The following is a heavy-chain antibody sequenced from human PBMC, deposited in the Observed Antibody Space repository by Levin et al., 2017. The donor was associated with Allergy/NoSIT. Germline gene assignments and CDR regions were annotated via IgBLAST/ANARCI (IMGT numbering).Heavy chain of an antibody. Sequence: GESLKISCAASGFTFSSYAMHWVRQAPGKGLEWVAVISYDGSNKYYADSVKGRFTISRDNSKNTLYLQMNSLRAEDTAVYYCERVLEWLSSHYYYGMDVWGQGTTVTVSS. CDR1: GFTFSSYA. J-gene: IGHJ6*02. D-gene: IGHD3-3*01. CDR2: ISYDGSNK. CDR3: ERVLEWLSSHYYYGMDV. V-gene: IGHV3-30*04.